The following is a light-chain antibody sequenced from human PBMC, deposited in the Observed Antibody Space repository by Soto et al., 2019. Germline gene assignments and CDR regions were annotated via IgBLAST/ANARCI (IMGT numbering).Light chain of an antibody. CDR2: EDS. Sequence: NFMLTQPQSVSESPGKTVTISCTRSSGSIASNYVQWYQQRPGSSPTTVIYEDSQRPSGVPDRFSGSIDRSSNSASLTISGLETEDEADYFCQSHDSNAHGVFGGGTKVTVL. CDR1: SGSIASNY. V-gene: IGLV6-57*01. CDR3: QSHDSNAHGV. J-gene: IGLJ3*02.